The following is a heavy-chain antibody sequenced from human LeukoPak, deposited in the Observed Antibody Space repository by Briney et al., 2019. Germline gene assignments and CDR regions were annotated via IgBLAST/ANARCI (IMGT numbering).Heavy chain of an antibody. CDR1: GGSISNTNYY. J-gene: IGHJ4*02. V-gene: IGHV4-39*07. CDR3: ARLKGYSSGWYPSYYFDY. CDR2: IYHNGRT. Sequence: SETLSLTCFVSGGSISNTNYYWAWIRQPPGKGLEYIGSIYHNGRTYYNPSLTSRVTMSVDTSKSQFSLKLSSVTAADTAVYYCARLKGYSSGWYPSYYFDYWGQGTLVTVSS. D-gene: IGHD6-19*01.